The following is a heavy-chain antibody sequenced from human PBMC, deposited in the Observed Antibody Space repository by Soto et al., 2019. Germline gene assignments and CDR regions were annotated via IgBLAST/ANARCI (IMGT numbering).Heavy chain of an antibody. CDR2: INPSGGST. V-gene: IGHV1-46*01. CDR1: GYTFTSYY. D-gene: IGHD1-26*01. J-gene: IGHJ6*02. Sequence: QVQRVQSGAEVKKPGASVKVSCKASGYTFTSYYMHWVRQAPGQGLEWMGIINPSGGSTSYAQKFQGRVTMTRDTSTSTVYMELSSLRSEDTAVYYCARDQRAATRGYYYYGIAGWGPGPTVTVSS. CDR3: ARDQRAATRGYYYYGIAG.